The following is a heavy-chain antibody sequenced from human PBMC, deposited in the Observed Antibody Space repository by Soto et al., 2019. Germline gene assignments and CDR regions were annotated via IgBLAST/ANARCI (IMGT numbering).Heavy chain of an antibody. V-gene: IGHV4-34*01. CDR2: INHSGST. CDR1: GGSFSGYY. Sequence: KTSETLSLTCAVYGGSFSGYYWSWIRQPPGKGLEWIGEINHSGSTNYNPSLKSRVTISVDTSKNQFSLKLSSVTAADTAVYYCASRRYNYYDSSGSDYWGQGTLVTVSS. D-gene: IGHD3-22*01. J-gene: IGHJ4*02. CDR3: ASRRYNYYDSSGSDY.